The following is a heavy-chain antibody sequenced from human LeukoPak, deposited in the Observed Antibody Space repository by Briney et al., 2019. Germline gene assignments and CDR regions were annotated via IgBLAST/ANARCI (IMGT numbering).Heavy chain of an antibody. CDR1: GFTFSNYG. CDR2: ISYDGRSNK. CDR3: AREIFNGFDI. Sequence: GRSLRLSCAASGFTFSNYGLHWVRQAPGKGLEWVALISYDGRSNKYYADSVKGRFTISRDNSKNTLSLQMNSLRAEDTAVYYCAREIFNGFDIWGQGTMVTVSS. J-gene: IGHJ3*02. V-gene: IGHV3-30*03.